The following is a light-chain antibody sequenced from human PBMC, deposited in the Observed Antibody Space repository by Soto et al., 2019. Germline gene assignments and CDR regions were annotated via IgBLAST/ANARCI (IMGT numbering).Light chain of an antibody. CDR2: INN. Sequence: QSVLTQPPSASGTPGQRVTISCSGSSSNIGRNTVNWYQQLPGTAPKLLIYINNQRPSGVPDRFSGSKSGTSASLAISGLQSEDEADYYCASWDDSLSGRVFGTGTKLTVL. J-gene: IGLJ1*01. CDR3: ASWDDSLSGRV. CDR1: SSNIGRNT. V-gene: IGLV1-44*01.